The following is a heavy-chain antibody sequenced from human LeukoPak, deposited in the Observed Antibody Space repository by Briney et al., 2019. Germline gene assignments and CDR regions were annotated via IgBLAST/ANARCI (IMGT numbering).Heavy chain of an antibody. CDR2: FDPEDGET. V-gene: IGHV1-24*01. CDR3: ATGVLFGVVVVAATLDY. J-gene: IGHJ4*02. D-gene: IGHD2-15*01. CDR1: GYTLTELS. Sequence: ASVKVSCKVSGYTLTELSMHWVRQAPGKGLEWMGGFDPEDGETIYAQKFQGRVTMTEDTSTDTAYMELSSLRSEDTAVYYCATGVLFGVVVVAATLDYWGQRTLVTVSS.